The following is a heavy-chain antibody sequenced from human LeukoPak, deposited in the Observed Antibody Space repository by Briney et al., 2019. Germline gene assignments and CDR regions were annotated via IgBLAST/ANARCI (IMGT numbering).Heavy chain of an antibody. CDR2: ISHIGRT. CDR3: ARDLVTVTKGFDI. V-gene: IGHV4-59*11. CDR1: GDSFSSHY. Sequence: QSSETLSLTCAVSGDSFSSHYWTWIRQSPGTGLEWIGYISHIGRTNYNPSLKSRVTISIDTSKNQFSLKLRSVTAADTAVYYCARDLVTVTKGFDIWGQGTMVSVSS. D-gene: IGHD4-17*01. J-gene: IGHJ3*02.